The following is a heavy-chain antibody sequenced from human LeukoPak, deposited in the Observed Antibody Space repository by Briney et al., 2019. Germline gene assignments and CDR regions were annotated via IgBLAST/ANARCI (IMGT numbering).Heavy chain of an antibody. V-gene: IGHV3-64D*09. CDR1: GFTFSSPY. D-gene: IGHD3-3*02. Sequence: GGSLTLSCSHCGFTFSSPYMQWVRQAPGKGLEYVSVISSNGGSTSYADSVKGRFTISRDNSKNTLYLQMSSLRPEDTALYHCVIGLACTFASWGQGTLVTVSS. J-gene: IGHJ4*02. CDR2: ISSNGGST. CDR3: VIGLACTFAS.